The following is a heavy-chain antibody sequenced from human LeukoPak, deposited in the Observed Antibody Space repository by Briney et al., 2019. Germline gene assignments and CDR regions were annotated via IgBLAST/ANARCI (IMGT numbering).Heavy chain of an antibody. CDR1: GGSISSSSYY. CDR2: IYYSGST. J-gene: IGHJ4*02. Sequence: SETLSLTCTVSGGSISSSSYYWGWIRQPPGKGLEWIGSIYYSGSTYYNPSLKSRVTISVDTSKNQFSLKLSSVTAADTAVYYCARRGLTGLDYWGQGTLVTVSS. V-gene: IGHV4-39*01. CDR3: ARRGLTGLDY. D-gene: IGHD1-20*01.